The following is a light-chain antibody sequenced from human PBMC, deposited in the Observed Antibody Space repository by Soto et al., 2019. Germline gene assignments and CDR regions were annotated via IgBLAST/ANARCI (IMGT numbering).Light chain of an antibody. CDR2: LNSDGSH. CDR1: SGHSSYT. V-gene: IGLV4-69*01. CDR3: QTWGTGIRV. Sequence: QSVLTQSPSASASLGASVKLTCTLSSGHSSYTIAWHQQQPEKGPRYLMKLNSDGSHSKGDGIPDLFSGSSSGAERYLTISSLQAEDEADYYFQTWGTGIRVFGGGTQLTVL. J-gene: IGLJ2*01.